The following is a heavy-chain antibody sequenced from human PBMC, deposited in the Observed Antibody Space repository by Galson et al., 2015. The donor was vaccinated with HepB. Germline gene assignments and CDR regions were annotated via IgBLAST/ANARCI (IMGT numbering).Heavy chain of an antibody. CDR1: GGSFNSYA. D-gene: IGHD3-22*01. Sequence: SVKVSCKASGGSFNSYAVSWLRQAPGQGLEWMGGIIPMFDTPIYAQKFQDRVTITADKSTSTVYMELSSLRSEDTAVYDCARDRAHYYDSSGYSGAFDIWGQGTLVTVSS. V-gene: IGHV1-69*06. CDR3: ARDRAHYYDSSGYSGAFDI. CDR2: IIPMFDTP. J-gene: IGHJ3*02.